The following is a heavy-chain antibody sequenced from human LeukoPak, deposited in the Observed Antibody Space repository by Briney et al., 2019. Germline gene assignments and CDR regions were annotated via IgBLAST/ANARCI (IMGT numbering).Heavy chain of an antibody. CDR3: AAEDYYDSSGHYRPFDY. Sequence: SVKVSCKASGFTFTSSAMQWVRQARGQRLEWIGWIVVGSVNTNYAQKFQERVTITRDISTSTAYLELSSLSSEDTAVYYCAAEDYYDSSGHYRPFDYWGQGTLVTVSS. D-gene: IGHD3-22*01. V-gene: IGHV1-58*02. J-gene: IGHJ4*02. CDR2: IVVGSVNT. CDR1: GFTFTSSA.